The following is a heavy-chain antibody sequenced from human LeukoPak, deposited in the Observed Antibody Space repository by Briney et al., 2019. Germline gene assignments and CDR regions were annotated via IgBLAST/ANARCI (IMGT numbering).Heavy chain of an antibody. CDR1: GGSISSSSYY. V-gene: IGHV4-39*01. J-gene: IGHJ4*02. CDR3: ARHRSSTSWYYY. Sequence: SETLSLTCTVSGGSISSSSYYWGWIRQPPGKGLEWIGSIYYSGSTYYNPSLKSRVTISVDTSRNQFSLKLSSVTAADTAVYYCARHRSSTSWYYYWGQGTLVTVSS. CDR2: IYYSGST. D-gene: IGHD2-2*01.